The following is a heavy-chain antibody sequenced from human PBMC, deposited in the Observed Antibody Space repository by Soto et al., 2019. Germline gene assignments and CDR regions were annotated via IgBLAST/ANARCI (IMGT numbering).Heavy chain of an antibody. CDR2: IYYSGST. CDR1: GGSISSYY. D-gene: IGHD2-15*01. J-gene: IGHJ6*03. Sequence: SETLSLTCTVSGGSISSYYWSWIRQPPGKGLEWIGYIYYSGSTNYNPSLKSRVTISVDTSKNQFSLKLSSVTAADTAVYYCARALHCSGGSCYSYLSYYYYYMDVWGKGTTVTVSS. V-gene: IGHV4-59*01. CDR3: ARALHCSGGSCYSYLSYYYYYMDV.